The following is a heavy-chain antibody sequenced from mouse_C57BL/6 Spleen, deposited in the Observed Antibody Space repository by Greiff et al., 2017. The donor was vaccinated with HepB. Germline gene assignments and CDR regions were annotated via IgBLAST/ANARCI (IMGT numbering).Heavy chain of an antibody. CDR3: ASRYDYDEAWFAY. V-gene: IGHV5-6*01. J-gene: IGHJ3*01. CDR1: GFTFSSYG. CDR2: ISSGGSYT. D-gene: IGHD2-4*01. Sequence: EVQLVESGGDLVKPGGSLKLSCAASGFTFSSYGMSWVRQTPDKRLEWVATISSGGSYTYYPDSVKGRFTISRDNAKNTLYLQMSSLKSEDTAMYYCASRYDYDEAWFAYWGQGTLVTVSA.